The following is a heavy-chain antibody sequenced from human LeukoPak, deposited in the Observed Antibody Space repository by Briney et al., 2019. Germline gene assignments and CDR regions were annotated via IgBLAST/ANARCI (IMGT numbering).Heavy chain of an antibody. CDR1: GFTFDDYG. V-gene: IGHV3-20*04. CDR2: INWNGGST. CDR3: ARVLRYDSSGYSSERSYYFDY. D-gene: IGHD3-22*01. J-gene: IGHJ4*02. Sequence: GGSLRLSCAASGFTFDDYGMSWVRQAPGKGLEWVSGINWNGGSTGYADSVKGRFTISRDNAKNSLYLQMNSLRAEDTALYYCARVLRYDSSGYSSERSYYFDYWGQGTLVTVSS.